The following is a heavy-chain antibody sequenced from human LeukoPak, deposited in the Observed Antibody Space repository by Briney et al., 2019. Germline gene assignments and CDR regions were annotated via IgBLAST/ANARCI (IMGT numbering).Heavy chain of an antibody. J-gene: IGHJ4*02. D-gene: IGHD3-3*01. CDR1: VGSISSGMYC. CDR3: AKGSRGFWSGYYDY. V-gene: IGHV4-61*02. CDR2: IYTSEST. Sequence: PSQTLSLTCTVSVGSISSGMYCCSWVRQPAGKGLECIGRIYTSESTNYNPSLKSRVTIPVDTSKNQFSLKLSSVTAADTAVYYCAKGSRGFWSGYYDYWGQGTLVTVSS.